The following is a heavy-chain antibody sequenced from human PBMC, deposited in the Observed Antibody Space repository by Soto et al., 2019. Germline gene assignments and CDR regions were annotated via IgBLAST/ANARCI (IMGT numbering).Heavy chain of an antibody. J-gene: IGHJ5*02. V-gene: IGHV4-30-4*01. Sequence: PSETLSLTCTVSGGSISSGDYYWSWIRQPPGKGLEWIGYIYYSGSSYHNPSLKSRVTISVDTSKNQFSLKLSSVTAADTAVYYGASRVVLGWSDWFDPWGQGTLVTVSS. CDR3: ASRVVLGWSDWFDP. D-gene: IGHD2-21*01. CDR1: GGSISSGDYY. CDR2: IYYSGSS.